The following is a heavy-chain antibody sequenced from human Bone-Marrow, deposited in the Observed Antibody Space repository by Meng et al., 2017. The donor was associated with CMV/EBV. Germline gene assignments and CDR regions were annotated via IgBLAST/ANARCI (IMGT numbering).Heavy chain of an antibody. D-gene: IGHD1-26*01. V-gene: IGHV1-18*01. Sequence: ASVKVSCKASGYTFTSYGISWVRQTPGQGLDWMGWISAYNGNTNYAQKLQGRVTMTTDTSTSTAYMELRSLRSDDTAVYYCASPSGGTYYGIDVWGQGTTVTVSS. CDR3: ASPSGGTYYGIDV. J-gene: IGHJ6*01. CDR1: GYTFTSYG. CDR2: ISAYNGNT.